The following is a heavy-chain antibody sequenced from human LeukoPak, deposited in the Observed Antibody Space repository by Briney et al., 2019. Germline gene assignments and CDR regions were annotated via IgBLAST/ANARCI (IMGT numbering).Heavy chain of an antibody. CDR3: AKTHGYFDQ. D-gene: IGHD3-22*01. Sequence: QPGGSLRLSCAASGFTFSSYGMTWLRQTPAKGLEWVSAISGSGETTYYSDSVKGRFTISRDNSKNTLFLQMNSLRVEDAAMYYCAKTHGYFDQWGQGTLVAVS. CDR2: ISGSGETT. V-gene: IGHV3-23*01. J-gene: IGHJ4*02. CDR1: GFTFSSYG.